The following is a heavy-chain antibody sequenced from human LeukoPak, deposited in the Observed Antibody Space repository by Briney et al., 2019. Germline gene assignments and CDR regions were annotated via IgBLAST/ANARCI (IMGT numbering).Heavy chain of an antibody. D-gene: IGHD3-10*01. J-gene: IGHJ4*02. Sequence: SETLSLTCTVSGGSIRSGGYYWSWIRQHPGKGLEWIGYIYYSGSTYYNPSLKSRVTISVDTSKNQFSLKLSSVTAAGTAVYYCARQTRGVTLDYWGQGTLVTVSS. CDR2: IYYSGST. CDR3: ARQTRGVTLDY. CDR1: GGSIRSGGYY. V-gene: IGHV4-31*03.